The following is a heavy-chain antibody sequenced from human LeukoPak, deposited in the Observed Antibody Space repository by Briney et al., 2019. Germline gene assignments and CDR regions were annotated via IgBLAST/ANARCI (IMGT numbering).Heavy chain of an antibody. D-gene: IGHD2-8*01. CDR3: ARDKGSNIVLMVYAESGFFDY. V-gene: IGHV4-4*08. J-gene: IGHJ4*02. CDR2: ISTSGST. CDR1: AASISNYY. Sequence: PSETLSLTCAVSAASISNYYWSWIRQAPGKGLEWIRYISTSGSTNYNPSLKSRVSISLDTSKNRFSLNLNFVTAADTAVYYCARDKGSNIVLMVYAESGFFDYWGQGTLVTVSS.